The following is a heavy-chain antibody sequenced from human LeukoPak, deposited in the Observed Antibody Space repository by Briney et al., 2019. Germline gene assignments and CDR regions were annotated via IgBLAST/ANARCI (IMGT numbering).Heavy chain of an antibody. CDR3: ARVSLLFYYYGMDV. CDR2: INQSGST. CDR1: GGSFSGYY. J-gene: IGHJ6*04. Sequence: SETLSLTCAVYGGSFSGYYWSWIRQPPGKGLEWIGEINQSGSTNYNPSLKSRVTISVDTSNNQFSLKLSSVTAADTAVYYCARVSLLFYYYGMDVWGKGTTVTVSS. D-gene: IGHD2-15*01. V-gene: IGHV4-34*01.